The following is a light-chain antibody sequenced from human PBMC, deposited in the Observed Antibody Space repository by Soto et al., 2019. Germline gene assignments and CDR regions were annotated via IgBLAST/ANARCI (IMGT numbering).Light chain of an antibody. CDR2: GAS. J-gene: IGKJ5*01. Sequence: ELVMTQSPATLSVSSGERATLXXRASQSVSSSYLAWYQQKPRQAPRXLIYGASSRATVIPDRFSGSWSGTDFTLTISRLEPEDFAVYYCQQYGSSGTFGQGTRLEIK. CDR3: QQYGSSGT. V-gene: IGKV3-20*01. CDR1: QSVSSSY.